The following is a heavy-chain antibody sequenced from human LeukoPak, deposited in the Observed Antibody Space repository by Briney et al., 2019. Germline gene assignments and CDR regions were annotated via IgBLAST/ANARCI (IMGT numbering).Heavy chain of an antibody. V-gene: IGHV1-18*01. D-gene: IGHD2-15*01. Sequence: ASVKVSCKASSYTFTRYGISWVRQAPGQGLEWMGWISGSNGNTNYAQKFQGRVSMTADTSTSTAYMELRSLRSDDTAVYYCARRLLGYCSGGSCYSGYFQHWGQGTLVTVSS. CDR1: SYTFTRYG. CDR3: ARRLLGYCSGGSCYSGYFQH. CDR2: ISGSNGNT. J-gene: IGHJ1*01.